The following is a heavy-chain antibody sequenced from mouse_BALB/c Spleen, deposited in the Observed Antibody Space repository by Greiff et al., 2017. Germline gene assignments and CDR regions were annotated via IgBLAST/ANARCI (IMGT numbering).Heavy chain of an antibody. CDR3: AREGALKRHAMDY. CDR2: IYPGNVNT. J-gene: IGHJ4*01. Sequence: QVQLKESGPEVMKPGASVRISCKASGYTFTSYYIHWVKQRPGQGLEWIGWIYPGNVNTKYNEKFKGKATLTADKSSSTAYMQISSLTSEDTAVYFCAREGALKRHAMDYWGQGTSVTVSS. D-gene: IGHD1-2*01. V-gene: IGHV1S56*01. CDR1: GYTFTSYY.